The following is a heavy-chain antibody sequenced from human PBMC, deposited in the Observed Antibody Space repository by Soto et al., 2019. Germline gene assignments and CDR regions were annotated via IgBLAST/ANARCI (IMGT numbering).Heavy chain of an antibody. Sequence: SETLSLTCAVYGGSFSGYYWSWIRQPPGKGLEWIGEINHSGSTNYNPSLKSRVTISVDTSKNQFSLKLSSVTAADTAVYYCARVSSLGVVVRRNYFDYWGQGTLVTVSS. CDR3: ARVSSLGVVVRRNYFDY. D-gene: IGHD2-21*01. J-gene: IGHJ4*02. CDR2: INHSGST. V-gene: IGHV4-34*01. CDR1: GGSFSGYY.